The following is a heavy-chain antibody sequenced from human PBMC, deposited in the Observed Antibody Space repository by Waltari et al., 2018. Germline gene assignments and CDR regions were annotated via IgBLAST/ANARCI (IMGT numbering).Heavy chain of an antibody. CDR1: GASVSSGGYS. CDR2: VYTSGST. D-gene: IGHD3-3*01. CDR3: ARGRGDGANFFFDY. V-gene: IGHV4-61*02. Sequence: QVQLQESGPGLVKPSQTLSLICTVSGASVSSGGYSWSWTRQPAGKGLEWIGRVYTSGSTKYHPSLKSRVTISVDTSKNQFSLKLSSVTAADTAIYYCARGRGDGANFFFDYWGQGTLVTGSS. J-gene: IGHJ4*02.